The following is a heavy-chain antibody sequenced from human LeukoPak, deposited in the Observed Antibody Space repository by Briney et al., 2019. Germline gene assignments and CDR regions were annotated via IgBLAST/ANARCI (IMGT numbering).Heavy chain of an antibody. CDR2: ISGTGSST. D-gene: IGHD2-8*02. V-gene: IGHV3-23*01. CDR3: ATYRQVLLPFES. Sequence: GGSLRLSCAASGFTFSTYAMSWVRQAPGRGLEWVSSISGTGSSTFYGDSVKGRFTISRDNSKNTLYLQMNSLRAEDTAIYYCATYRQVLLPFESWGQGTLVTVSS. J-gene: IGHJ4*02. CDR1: GFTFSTYA.